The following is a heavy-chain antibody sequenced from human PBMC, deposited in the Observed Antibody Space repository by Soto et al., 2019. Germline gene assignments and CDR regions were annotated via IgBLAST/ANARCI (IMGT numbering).Heavy chain of an antibody. CDR3: ASQTGEDSGAFDI. D-gene: IGHD3-10*01. CDR2: IYYSGST. V-gene: IGHV4-31*03. Sequence: SSETLSLTCTVSGGSISSGGYYWSWIRQHPGKGLEWIGYIYYSGSTYYNPSLKSRVTISVDTSKNQFSLKLSSVAAADTAVYYCASQTGEDSGAFDIWGQGTMVTVSS. J-gene: IGHJ3*02. CDR1: GGSISSGGYY.